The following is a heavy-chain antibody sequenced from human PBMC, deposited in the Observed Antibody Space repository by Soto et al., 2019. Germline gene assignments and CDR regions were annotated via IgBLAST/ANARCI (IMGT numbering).Heavy chain of an antibody. CDR2: INHSGNT. Sequence: QVLLQQWGAGLLKSSETLSLTCAVYGGSFSGYYWTWIRQPPGKGLEWIGEINHSGNTNYNPSLKSRVIMSVDTSKSQFSLRLSSVTAEDTAVYYCARRTSSSFYYFYYMDVWGKGPPVTVSS. V-gene: IGHV4-34*01. CDR3: ARRTSSSFYYFYYMDV. J-gene: IGHJ6*03. CDR1: GGSFSGYY. D-gene: IGHD6-6*01.